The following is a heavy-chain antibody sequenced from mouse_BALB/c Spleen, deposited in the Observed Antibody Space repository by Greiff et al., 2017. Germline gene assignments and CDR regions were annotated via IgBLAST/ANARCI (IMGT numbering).Heavy chain of an antibody. J-gene: IGHJ4*01. D-gene: IGHD3-3*01. CDR3: NAPGTLYAMDY. V-gene: IGHV14-4*02. CDR1: GFNIKDYY. CDR2: IDPENGDT. Sequence: EVKLMESGAELVRSGASVKLSCTASGFNIKDYYMHWVKQRPEQGLEWIGWIDPENGDTEYAPKFQGKATMTADTSSNTAYLQLSSLTSEDTAVYYCNAPGTLYAMDYWGQGTSVTVSS.